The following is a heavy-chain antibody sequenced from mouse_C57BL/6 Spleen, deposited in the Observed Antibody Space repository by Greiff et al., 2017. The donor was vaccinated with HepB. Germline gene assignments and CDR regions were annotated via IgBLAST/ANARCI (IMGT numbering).Heavy chain of an antibody. J-gene: IGHJ2*01. Sequence: VQLQQSGAELVKPGASVKISCKASGYAFSSYWMNWVKQRPGKGLEWIGQIYPGDGDTNYNGKFKGKATLTADKSSSTAYMQLSSLTSEDSAVYFCAGENYGNIFDCWGQGTTLTVSS. D-gene: IGHD2-1*01. V-gene: IGHV1-80*01. CDR2: IYPGDGDT. CDR3: AGENYGNIFDC. CDR1: GYAFSSYW.